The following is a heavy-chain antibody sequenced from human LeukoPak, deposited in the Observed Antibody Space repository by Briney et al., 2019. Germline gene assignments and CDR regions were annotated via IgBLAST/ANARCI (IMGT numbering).Heavy chain of an antibody. J-gene: IGHJ3*02. V-gene: IGHV4-4*07. D-gene: IGHD5-18*01. CDR2: IYTSGST. Sequence: SETLSLTCAVSGGSNSTYYWSWIRQPAGKGLEWIGRIYTSGSTNYNPSLKSRVTMSVDTSKNQFSLNLRSVTAADTAVYYCARGGGYSYRDGFAIWGQGTMVTVSS. CDR3: ARGGGYSYRDGFAI. CDR1: GGSNSTYY.